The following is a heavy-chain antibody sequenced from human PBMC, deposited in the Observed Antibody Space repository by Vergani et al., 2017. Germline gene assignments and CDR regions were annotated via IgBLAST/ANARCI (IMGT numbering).Heavy chain of an antibody. V-gene: IGHV3-21*01. CDR3: AKGPPYDFWSGYYQGVYYYYMDV. D-gene: IGHD3-3*01. J-gene: IGHJ6*03. CDR1: GFTFSSYS. CDR2: ISSSSSYI. Sequence: EVQLVESGGGLVKPGGSLRLSCAASGFTFSSYSMNWVRQAPGKGLEWVSSISSSSSYIYYADSVKGRFTISRDNAKNSLYLQMNSLRAEDTAVYYCAKGPPYDFWSGYYQGVYYYYMDVWGKGTTVTVSS.